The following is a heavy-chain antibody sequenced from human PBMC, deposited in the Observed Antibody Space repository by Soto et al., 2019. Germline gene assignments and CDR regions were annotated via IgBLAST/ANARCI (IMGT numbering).Heavy chain of an antibody. Sequence: QVQLVQSGAEVKKRGTSVMVSCKASGYIFTSYGISWVRQAPGQGLEWMGWITAYNGNTNYAQKFQGRVTMITDTSTTTAYMELKSLRSDDTAVYYCARGGVGGTSGWFDPWGQGTLVTVSS. CDR2: ITAYNGNT. J-gene: IGHJ5*02. V-gene: IGHV1-18*04. CDR1: GYIFTSYG. D-gene: IGHD1-26*01. CDR3: ARGGVGGTSGWFDP.